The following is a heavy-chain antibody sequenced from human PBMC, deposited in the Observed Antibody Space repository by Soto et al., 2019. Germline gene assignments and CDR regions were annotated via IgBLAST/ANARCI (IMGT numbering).Heavy chain of an antibody. CDR1: GFTFSSYA. CDR3: AKDLFSGSYLEVYYYYGMDV. V-gene: IGHV3-23*01. Sequence: GGSLRLSCAASGFTFSSYAMSWVRQAPGKGLEWVSAISGSGGSTYYADSVKGRFTISRDNSKNTLYLQVNSLRAEDTAVYYCAKDLFSGSYLEVYYYYGMDVWGQGTTVTVSS. D-gene: IGHD1-26*01. J-gene: IGHJ6*02. CDR2: ISGSGGST.